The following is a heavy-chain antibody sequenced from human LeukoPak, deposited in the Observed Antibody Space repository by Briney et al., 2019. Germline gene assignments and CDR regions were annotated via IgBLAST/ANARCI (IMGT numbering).Heavy chain of an antibody. CDR2: INPNSGGT. CDR3: ARGESRIVGPIGNY. J-gene: IGHJ4*02. CDR1: GYTFTGYY. D-gene: IGHD1-26*01. V-gene: IGHV1-2*02. Sequence: ASVKVSCKASGYTFTGYYMHWVRQAPGQGLEWMGWINPNSGGTNYAQKFQGRVTMARDTSISTAYMELSRLRSDDTAVYYCARGESRIVGPIGNYWGQGTLVTVSS.